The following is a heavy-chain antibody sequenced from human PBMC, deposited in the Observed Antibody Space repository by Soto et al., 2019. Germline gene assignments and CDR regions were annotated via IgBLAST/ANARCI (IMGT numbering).Heavy chain of an antibody. D-gene: IGHD4-17*01. CDR3: ARVPPFYGDYSYYYYGLDV. V-gene: IGHV1-2*02. J-gene: IGHJ6*02. CDR2: INPDSGDT. Sequence: ASVKASCKASGFTFSGYFIHWVRQPPGQGLEWMGWINPDSGDTSYTQKFQGRVTMTRDTSINTVYLELSRLRSDDTAVYYCARVPPFYGDYSYYYYGLDVWGPGTTVTVSS. CDR1: GFTFSGYF.